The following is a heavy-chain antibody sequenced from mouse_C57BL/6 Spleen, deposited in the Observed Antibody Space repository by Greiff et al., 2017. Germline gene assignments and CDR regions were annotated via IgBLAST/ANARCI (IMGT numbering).Heavy chain of an antibody. V-gene: IGHV1-53*01. CDR2: INPSNGGT. CDR1: GYTFTSYW. D-gene: IGHD3-1*01. J-gene: IGHJ4*01. CDR3: ASNHRGARAMDY. Sequence: QVQLQQPGTELVKPGASVKLSCKASGYTFTSYWMHWVKQRPGQGLEWIGNINPSNGGTNYNEKFKSKATLTVDKSSSSAYMQLSSLTSEDSAVYYCASNHRGARAMDYWGQGTSVTVSS.